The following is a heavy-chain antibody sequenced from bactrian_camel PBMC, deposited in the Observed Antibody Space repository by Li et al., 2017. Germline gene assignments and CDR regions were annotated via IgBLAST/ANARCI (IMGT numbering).Heavy chain of an antibody. CDR3: AAGASCRTIVARQFDV. CDR1: NYLLRSSC. Sequence: HVQLVESGGGSVRAGRSLVLSCAAPNYLLRSSCLGWFRQAPGKEREGVAAITDDGRRTLYADSAKGRFTINRDIVESTLYLRMNRLTPEDSAMYYCAAGASCRTIVARQFDVWGQGTQVTVS. CDR2: ITDDGRRT. J-gene: IGHJ4*01. V-gene: IGHV3S1*01.